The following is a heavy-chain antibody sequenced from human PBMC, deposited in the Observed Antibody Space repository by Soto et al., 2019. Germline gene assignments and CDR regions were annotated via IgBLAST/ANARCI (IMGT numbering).Heavy chain of an antibody. V-gene: IGHV6-1*01. D-gene: IGHD6-19*01. J-gene: IGHJ5*02. CDR1: GDSVSSNSAA. CDR3: SRVLPVAGRFDP. CDR2: TYYRSKWYN. Sequence: PSQTLSLTCAISGDSVSSNSAAWNWIRQSPSRGLEWLGRTYYRSKWYNDYAVSVKGRITINPDTSKNQFSLQLNSVTPEDTVMYYCSRVLPVAGRFDPWGQGTLVTVSS.